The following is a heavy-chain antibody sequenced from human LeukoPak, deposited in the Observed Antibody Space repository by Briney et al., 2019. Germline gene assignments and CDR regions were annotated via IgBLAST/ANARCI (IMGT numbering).Heavy chain of an antibody. CDR1: GFTFSDYY. Sequence: PGGSLRLSCAASGFTFSDYYMSWIRQAPGKGLEWVSYISSSGSTIYYADSVKGRFTIPRDNAKNSLYLQMNSLRAEDTAVYYCARDYSPYGSGSYEPSYYYGMDVWGQGTTVTVSS. CDR3: ARDYSPYGSGSYEPSYYYGMDV. D-gene: IGHD3-10*01. V-gene: IGHV3-11*01. CDR2: ISSSGSTI. J-gene: IGHJ6*02.